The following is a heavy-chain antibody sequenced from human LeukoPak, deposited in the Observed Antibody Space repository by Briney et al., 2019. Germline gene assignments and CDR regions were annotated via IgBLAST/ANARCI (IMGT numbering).Heavy chain of an antibody. J-gene: IGHJ6*04. V-gene: IGHV4-34*01. CDR1: GASFSGYY. CDR3: ARVVGRMDV. CDR2: INHSGST. Sequence: SETLSLTCAVYGASFSGYYWSWIRQPPGKGLEWIGEINHSGSTNYNPSLKSRVTISVDTSKNQFSLKLSSVTAADTAVYYCARVVGRMDVWGKGTTVTVSS.